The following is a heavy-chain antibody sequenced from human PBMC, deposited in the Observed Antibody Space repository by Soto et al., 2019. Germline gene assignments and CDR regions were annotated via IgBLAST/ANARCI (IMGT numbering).Heavy chain of an antibody. D-gene: IGHD6-6*01. Sequence: QVQLQQWGAGLLKPSETLSLTCAVYGGSFSGYYWSWIRQPPGKGLEWIGEINHSGSNNYNPSLKGRVTISVDTSKNQFSLKLSAVTAADTAVYYCARTSRFDYWGQGTLVTVSS. CDR2: INHSGSN. CDR1: GGSFSGYY. V-gene: IGHV4-34*01. CDR3: ARTSRFDY. J-gene: IGHJ4*02.